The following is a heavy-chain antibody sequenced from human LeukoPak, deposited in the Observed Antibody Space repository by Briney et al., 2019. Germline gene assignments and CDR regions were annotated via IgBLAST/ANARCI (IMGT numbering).Heavy chain of an antibody. J-gene: IGHJ6*03. Sequence: GGSLRLSCAASGFTFSGSAMHWVRQAPGQGLEWMGWINPNSGGTNYAQKFQGRVTMTRDTSISTAYMELSRLRSDDTAVYYCARVQGGFPYYYYYMDVWGKGTTVTISS. CDR3: ARVQGGFPYYYYYMDV. CDR2: INPNSGGT. D-gene: IGHD2-15*01. CDR1: GFTFSGSA. V-gene: IGHV1-2*02.